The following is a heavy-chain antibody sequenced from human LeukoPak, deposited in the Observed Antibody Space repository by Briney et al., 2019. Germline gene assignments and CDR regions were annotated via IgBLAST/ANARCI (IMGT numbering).Heavy chain of an antibody. V-gene: IGHV4-59*02. CDR2: IYYSGTT. J-gene: IGHJ3*02. Sequence: SETLSLTCTVSGGSVGSHYWSWIRQPPGEGLEWIGYIYYSGTTSYNPSLKSRVTISVDTSKNQFSLKLSSVTAADTAVYYCARDYYDSRGEAFDIWGLGTMVTVSS. CDR1: GGSVGSHY. CDR3: ARDYYDSRGEAFDI. D-gene: IGHD3-22*01.